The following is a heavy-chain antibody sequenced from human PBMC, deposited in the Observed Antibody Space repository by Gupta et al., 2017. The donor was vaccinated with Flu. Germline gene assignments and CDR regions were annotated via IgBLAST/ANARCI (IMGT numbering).Heavy chain of an antibody. Sequence: QLQLQESGPGLVKPSETLSLTCTVSGGSISSSSYYWGWIRQPPGKGLEWIGSIYYSGSTYYNPSLKSRVTISVDTSKNQFSLKLSSVTAADTAVYYCARNLGPPEYSSGWYGYWYFDLWGRGTLVTVSS. J-gene: IGHJ2*01. V-gene: IGHV4-39*01. CDR1: GGSISSSSYY. CDR2: IYYSGST. D-gene: IGHD6-19*01. CDR3: ARNLGPPEYSSGWYGYWYFDL.